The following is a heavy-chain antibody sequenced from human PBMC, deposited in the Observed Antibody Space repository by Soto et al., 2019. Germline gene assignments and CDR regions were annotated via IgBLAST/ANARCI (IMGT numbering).Heavy chain of an antibody. CDR2: ISGSGGST. CDR3: AKDGAIVVVPAAKVFDY. V-gene: IGHV3-23*01. D-gene: IGHD2-2*01. J-gene: IGHJ4*02. Sequence: ESGGGLVQPGGSLRLSCAASGFTFSSYAMSWVRQAPGKGLEWVSAISGSGGSTYYADSVKGRFTISRDNSKNTLSLQMNSLRAEDTAVYYCAKDGAIVVVPAAKVFDYWGQGTLVTVSS. CDR1: GFTFSSYA.